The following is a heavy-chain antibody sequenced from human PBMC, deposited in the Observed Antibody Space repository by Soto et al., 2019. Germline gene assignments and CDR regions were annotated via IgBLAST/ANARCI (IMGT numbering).Heavy chain of an antibody. CDR3: DRERIMGRGVNDAFAI. CDR1: GVSISSGDYY. J-gene: IGHJ3*02. D-gene: IGHD3-10*01. CDR2: IYYSRGT. Sequence: QVQLQESGPGLVKPSQTMSLTCTVSGVSISSGDYYWSWIRQPPGKGLEWIEYIYYSRGTYYNPSLKSGCTISVDTSKNQCSLKLSTVTAADTAVYYCDRERIMGRGVNDAFAIWGQGTTVTVFS. V-gene: IGHV4-30-4*01.